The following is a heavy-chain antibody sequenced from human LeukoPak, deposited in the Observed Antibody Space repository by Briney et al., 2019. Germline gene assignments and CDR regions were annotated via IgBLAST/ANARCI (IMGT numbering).Heavy chain of an antibody. V-gene: IGHV3-7*01. Sequence: GGSLRLSCAASGFTFSSYWMSRVRQAPGKGLEWVANIKQEGSEKYYVDSVKGRFTISRDNAKNSLYLQMNSLRAEDSAVYYCAREGMAISWFDPWGQGTLVTVSS. D-gene: IGHD5-24*01. CDR1: GFTFSSYW. CDR2: IKQEGSEK. J-gene: IGHJ5*02. CDR3: AREGMAISWFDP.